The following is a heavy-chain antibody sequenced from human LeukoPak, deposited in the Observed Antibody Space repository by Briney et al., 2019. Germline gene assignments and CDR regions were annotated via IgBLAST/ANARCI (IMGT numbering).Heavy chain of an antibody. V-gene: IGHV4-59*08. J-gene: IGHJ4*02. D-gene: IGHD2-2*01. CDR2: IYYSGST. CDR3: ARCSSTSCRGVLDY. CDR1: GGSISSYY. Sequence: SETLSLTCIVSGGSISSYYWSWIRQPPGRGLEWIGYIYYSGSTNYNPSLKSRVTISVDTSKNQFSLKLSSVTAADTAVYYCARCSSTSCRGVLDYWGQGTLVTVSS.